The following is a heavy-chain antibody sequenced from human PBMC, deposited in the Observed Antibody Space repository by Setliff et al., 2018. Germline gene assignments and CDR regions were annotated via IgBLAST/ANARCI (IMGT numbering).Heavy chain of an antibody. CDR3: ATGLGQYFDY. V-gene: IGHV3-15*07. Sequence: LRLSCAVSGFTFSYAWMHWVRQAPGKGLEWVGRIRTKTDGGTADYAAPVKGRFIISRDDSKNLVFLQMNSLKTEDTAVYYCATGLGQYFDYWGQGSLVTVSS. CDR2: IRTKTDGGTA. J-gene: IGHJ4*02. CDR1: GFTFSYAW. D-gene: IGHD3-9*01.